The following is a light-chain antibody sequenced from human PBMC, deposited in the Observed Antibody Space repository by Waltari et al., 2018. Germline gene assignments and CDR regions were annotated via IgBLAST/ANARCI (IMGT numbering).Light chain of an antibody. Sequence: DIVMTQSPDSLAVSLGEWATINCKSSQSVLYSSNNKNYLAWYQQKPGQPPKLLIYWASTRESGVPDRSSGSGSGTDFTLTISSLQAEDVAVYYCQQYYSTPMYTFGQATKLEIK. CDR3: QQYYSTPMYT. J-gene: IGKJ2*01. V-gene: IGKV4-1*01. CDR1: QSVLYSSNNKNY. CDR2: WAS.